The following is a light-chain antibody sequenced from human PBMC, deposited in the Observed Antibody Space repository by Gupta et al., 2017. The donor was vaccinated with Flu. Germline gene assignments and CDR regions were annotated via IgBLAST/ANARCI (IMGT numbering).Light chain of an antibody. Sequence: FLFTLSPAPLSLSPGERATLSCRASQSVSRYLAWYQQKPGQAPKLLIYDASNGATGIPARFSGSGSGTDFTLTISSLEPEDFAVYYCQHRDNWPLTFGGGTKVEIK. CDR2: DAS. CDR3: QHRDNWPLT. CDR1: QSVSRY. J-gene: IGKJ4*01. V-gene: IGKV3-11*01.